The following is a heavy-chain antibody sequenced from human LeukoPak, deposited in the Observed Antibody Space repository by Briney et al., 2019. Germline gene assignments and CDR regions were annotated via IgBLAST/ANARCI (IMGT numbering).Heavy chain of an antibody. CDR3: ARGSGPIAVAGAFDY. V-gene: IGHV3-48*01. D-gene: IGHD6-19*01. CDR1: GFTFSSYY. Sequence: PGGSLRLSCAGSGFTFSSYYMIWVRQAPGKGLEWVSYISRSSSTIYYADSVKGRFTISRDNAKNTLYLQMNSLRAEDTAVYYCARGSGPIAVAGAFDYWGQGTLVTVSS. CDR2: ISRSSSTI. J-gene: IGHJ4*02.